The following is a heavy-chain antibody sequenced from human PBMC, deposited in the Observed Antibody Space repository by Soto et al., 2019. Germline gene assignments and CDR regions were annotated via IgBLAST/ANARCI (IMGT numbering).Heavy chain of an antibody. D-gene: IGHD3-9*01. Sequence: GGSLRLSCSASGFTFSSYAMHWVRQAPGKGLEYVSAISSNGGSTYYADSVKGRITISRDNSKNTLYLQMSSLRAEDTAVYYCVKALRYFDWLRDFDYWGQGTLVTVSS. CDR3: VKALRYFDWLRDFDY. CDR1: GFTFSSYA. J-gene: IGHJ4*02. CDR2: ISSNGGST. V-gene: IGHV3-64D*06.